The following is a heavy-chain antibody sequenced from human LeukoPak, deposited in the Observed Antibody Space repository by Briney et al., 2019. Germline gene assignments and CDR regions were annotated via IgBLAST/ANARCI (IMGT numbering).Heavy chain of an antibody. J-gene: IGHJ6*03. Sequence: GGSQSLSCAASGFTFRTYSMNWARQARGKGPEWVSHIGGGGSVIYYADSVKGRFTISRDNAKNSVYLQMDSLRVEDTAVYYCAIFLSTWDYYYMDVWGKGTTVTVSS. V-gene: IGHV3-48*01. CDR3: AIFLSTWDYYYMDV. D-gene: IGHD3-3*01. CDR2: IGGGGSVI. CDR1: GFTFRTYS.